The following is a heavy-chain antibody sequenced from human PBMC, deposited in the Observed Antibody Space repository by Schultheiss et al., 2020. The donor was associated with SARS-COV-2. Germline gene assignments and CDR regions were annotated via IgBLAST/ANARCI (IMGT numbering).Heavy chain of an antibody. D-gene: IGHD4-17*01. Sequence: SETLSLTCTVSGGSISSSSYYWGWIRQPPGKGLEWIGSIYYSGSTNYNPSLKSRVTISVDKSKNQFSLKLSSVTAADTAVYYCARLGIRTVTTIGRYYFDYWGQGTLVTVSS. V-gene: IGHV4-39*07. CDR3: ARLGIRTVTTIGRYYFDY. J-gene: IGHJ4*02. CDR1: GGSISSSSYY. CDR2: IYYSGST.